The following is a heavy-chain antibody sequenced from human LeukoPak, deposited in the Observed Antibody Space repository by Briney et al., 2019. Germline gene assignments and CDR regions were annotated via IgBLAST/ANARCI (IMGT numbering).Heavy chain of an antibody. CDR2: IYYSGST. CDR1: DASISSYY. CDR3: ARKFGGKGIFDY. J-gene: IGHJ4*02. V-gene: IGHV4-59*01. D-gene: IGHD3-3*01. Sequence: PSETLSLTCNVSDASISSYYWSWIRQPPGKGLEWLGYIYYSGSTNYNPSIKSRVTVSVDTSKNQFSLKLSSVTAADTAVYYCARKFGGKGIFDYWGQGTLVTVSS.